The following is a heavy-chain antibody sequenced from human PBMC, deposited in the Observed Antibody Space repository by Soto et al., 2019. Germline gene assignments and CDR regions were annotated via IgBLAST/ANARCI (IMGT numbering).Heavy chain of an antibody. Sequence: ASVKVSCKASGYTFTSYGISWGRQAPGQGLEWMGWISAYNGNTNYAQKLQGRVTMTTDTSTSTAYMEPRSLRSDDTAVYYCARDMQWLPGTILDYWGQGTLVTVYS. CDR3: ARDMQWLPGTILDY. D-gene: IGHD6-19*01. CDR1: GYTFTSYG. J-gene: IGHJ4*02. V-gene: IGHV1-18*01. CDR2: ISAYNGNT.